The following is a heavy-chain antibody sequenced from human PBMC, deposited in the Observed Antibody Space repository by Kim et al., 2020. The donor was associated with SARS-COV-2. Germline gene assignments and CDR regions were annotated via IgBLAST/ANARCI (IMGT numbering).Heavy chain of an antibody. J-gene: IGHJ4*02. CDR3: ARDFYGSGSYYNEYYFDY. Sequence: TSRVTISVDTSKNQFSLKLSSVTAADTAVYYCARDFYGSGSYYNEYYFDYWGQGTLVTVSS. V-gene: IGHV4-39*07. D-gene: IGHD3-10*01.